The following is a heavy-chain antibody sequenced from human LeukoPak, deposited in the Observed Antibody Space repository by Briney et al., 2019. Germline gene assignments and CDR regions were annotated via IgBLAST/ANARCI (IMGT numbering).Heavy chain of an antibody. CDR2: TYYTGST. V-gene: IGHV4-59*01. CDR3: ARDSSSPPEGWLDP. CDR1: GDSISTYY. D-gene: IGHD6-6*01. Sequence: PSETLSLTCSVSGDSISTYYWNWIRQPPGKGLEWIGYTYYTGSTNYNPSLKSRVTISVDTSKNQFSLTLRSATAADTAVYYCARDSSSPPEGWLDPWGQGTLVTVSS. J-gene: IGHJ5*02.